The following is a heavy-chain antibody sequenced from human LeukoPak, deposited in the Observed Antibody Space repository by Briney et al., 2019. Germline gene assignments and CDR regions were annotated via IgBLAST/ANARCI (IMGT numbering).Heavy chain of an antibody. V-gene: IGHV3-74*01. CDR3: ARGNSHGMDV. D-gene: IGHD4-23*01. J-gene: IGHJ6*02. Sequence: PGGSLRLSCAASGFTFSSYWMHWVRQAPGKGLVWVSRIHSDGSTTSYADSVKGRFTISRDNAKNTLYLQMNSLGAEDTAVYYCARGNSHGMDVWAKGPRSPSP. CDR2: IHSDGSTT. CDR1: GFTFSSYW.